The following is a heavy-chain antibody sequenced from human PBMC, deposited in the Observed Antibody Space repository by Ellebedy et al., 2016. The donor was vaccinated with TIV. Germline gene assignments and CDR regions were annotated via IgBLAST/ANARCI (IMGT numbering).Heavy chain of an antibody. V-gene: IGHV3-23*01. J-gene: IGHJ4*02. CDR3: ARDLHVDRGDCPDY. Sequence: GESLKISCEASGFTFSSFAMSWVRQTPGKGLEWVSVMSNNGDSTYYADSMKGRFTISRDNSKNTLYLQMSSLGVDDTAIFYCARDLHVDRGDCPDYWGQGTLVTVSS. D-gene: IGHD2-21*02. CDR2: MSNNGDST. CDR1: GFTFSSFA.